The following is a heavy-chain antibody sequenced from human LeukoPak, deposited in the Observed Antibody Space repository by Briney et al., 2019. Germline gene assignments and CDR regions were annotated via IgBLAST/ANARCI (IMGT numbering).Heavy chain of an antibody. D-gene: IGHD6-19*01. CDR2: INHSGST. Sequence: TSETLSLTCAVYGGSFSGYYWSWIRQPPGKGLEWIGEINHSGSTNYNPSLKSRVTISVDTSKNQFSLKLSSVTAADTAVYYCARRQYSSGWYPYFDYWGQGTLVTVSS. CDR1: GGSFSGYY. J-gene: IGHJ4*02. CDR3: ARRQYSSGWYPYFDY. V-gene: IGHV4-34*01.